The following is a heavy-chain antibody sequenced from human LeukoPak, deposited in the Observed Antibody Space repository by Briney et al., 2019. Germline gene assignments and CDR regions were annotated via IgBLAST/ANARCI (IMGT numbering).Heavy chain of an antibody. CDR3: ARYPYYDFWSGPPSDAFDI. CDR2: IYYSGST. Sequence: SQTLSLTCTVSGGSISSGDYYWSWIRQPPGKGLEWIGYIYYSGSTYYNPSLKSRVTISVDTSKNQFSLKLSSVTAADTAVYYCARYPYYDFWSGPPSDAFDIWGQGTMVTVSS. J-gene: IGHJ3*02. V-gene: IGHV4-30-4*08. D-gene: IGHD3-3*01. CDR1: GGSISSGDYY.